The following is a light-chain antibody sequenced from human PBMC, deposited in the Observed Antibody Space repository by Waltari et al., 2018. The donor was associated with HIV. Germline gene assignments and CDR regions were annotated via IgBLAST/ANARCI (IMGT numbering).Light chain of an antibody. Sequence: QSVLTQPPSASETPGQRVIISCSGSSFNIGRNFVSWYQQLPGTAPKVLIFRDNQRPSGVPDRFSGSKSGASASLAISGLRSEDEADYYCAAWDDSLRGSYVFGPGTKVTVL. J-gene: IGLJ1*01. CDR2: RDN. V-gene: IGLV1-47*01. CDR3: AAWDDSLRGSYV. CDR1: SFNIGRNF.